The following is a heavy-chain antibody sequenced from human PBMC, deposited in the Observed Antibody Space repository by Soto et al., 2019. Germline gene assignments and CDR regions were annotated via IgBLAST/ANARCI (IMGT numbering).Heavy chain of an antibody. D-gene: IGHD3-3*01. CDR2: VHDSGTT. J-gene: IGHJ4*02. V-gene: IGHV4-59*01. CDR1: GGSISRDY. CDR3: ARAVNDFWSGFSYYFDF. Sequence: SETLSLTCTVSGGSISRDYWSWIRQPPGKGLEWIGYVHDSGTTYYNPSLKSRVTISLDPSKNHFSLKLTSVTAADTAMYSCARAVNDFWSGFSYYFDFWGQGNMVTVSS.